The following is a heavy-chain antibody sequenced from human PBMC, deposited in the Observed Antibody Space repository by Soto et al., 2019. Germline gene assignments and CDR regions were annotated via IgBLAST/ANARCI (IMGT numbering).Heavy chain of an antibody. V-gene: IGHV4-39*01. CDR3: ARLHGYCISSSCHGHYAMDV. CDR2: IYYSGST. CDR1: GGSFSGYY. J-gene: IGHJ6*02. D-gene: IGHD2-2*01. Sequence: SETLSLTCAVYGGSFSGYYWGWIRQPPGKGLEWIGSIYYSGSTYFNPSLNSRVTVSVDTSKNQFSLKVTSVTAADTAVYYCARLHGYCISSSCHGHYAMDVWGQGTTVTVSS.